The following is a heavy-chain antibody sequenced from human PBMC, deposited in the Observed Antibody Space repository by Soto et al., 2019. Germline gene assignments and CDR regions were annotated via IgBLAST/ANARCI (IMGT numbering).Heavy chain of an antibody. Sequence: GGSLRLSCAASGFIFANYGMHWVRQAPGKGLEWVALITYEGSNKYYADAVKGRFTISRDNAKNMVSLQMDSLRAEDTAVYYCAKARGANNWANYYGLDVWGQGTTVTVSS. CDR3: AKARGANNWANYYGLDV. D-gene: IGHD1-1*01. J-gene: IGHJ6*02. CDR1: GFIFANYG. V-gene: IGHV3-30*18. CDR2: ITYEGSNK.